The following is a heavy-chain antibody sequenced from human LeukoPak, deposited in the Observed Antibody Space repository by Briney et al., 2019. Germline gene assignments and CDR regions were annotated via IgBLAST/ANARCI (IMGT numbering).Heavy chain of an antibody. CDR1: GGSISSYY. V-gene: IGHV4-59*01. J-gene: IGHJ2*01. CDR3: ARVERSRWCFDL. Sequence: SETLSLTCSVSGGSISSYYWSWIRQPPGKGLEWIGHIHYSGSTNSNPSLKSRVTISVDTSKNQFSLKLTSVTAADTAVYYCARVERSRWCFDLWGRGTLVTVSS. CDR2: IHYSGST. D-gene: IGHD5-24*01.